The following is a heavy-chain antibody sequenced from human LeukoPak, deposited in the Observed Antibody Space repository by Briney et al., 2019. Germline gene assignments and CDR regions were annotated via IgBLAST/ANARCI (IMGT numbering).Heavy chain of an antibody. CDR1: GGTFSSYA. V-gene: IGHV1-69*04. CDR2: IIPTLGIA. CDR3: ARDLRRGGYCSSTSCHAFDI. J-gene: IGHJ3*02. Sequence: ASVKVSCKASGGTFSSYAISWVRQAPGQGLEWMGRIIPTLGIANYAQKFQGRVTITADKSTSTAYMELSSLRSEDTAVYYCARDLRRGGYCSSTSCHAFDIWGQGTMVTVSS. D-gene: IGHD2-2*01.